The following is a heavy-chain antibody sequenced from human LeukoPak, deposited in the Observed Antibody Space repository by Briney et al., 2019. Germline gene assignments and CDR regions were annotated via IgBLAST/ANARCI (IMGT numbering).Heavy chain of an antibody. J-gene: IGHJ4*02. D-gene: IGHD2-21*02. CDR3: AREAYCGGDCYYFDY. V-gene: IGHV3-23*01. Sequence: GGSLRLSCVASGFTFSDYAMNRVRQAPGKGLEWVSTFKTNSGQVYYAESVRGRFTISRDNSKNTLYLQMNSLRAEDTAVYYCAREAYCGGDCYYFDYWGQGTLVTVSS. CDR1: GFTFSDYA. CDR2: FKTNSGQV.